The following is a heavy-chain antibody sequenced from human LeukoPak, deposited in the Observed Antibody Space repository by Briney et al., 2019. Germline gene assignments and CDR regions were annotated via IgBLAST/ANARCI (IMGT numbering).Heavy chain of an antibody. D-gene: IGHD5-24*01. CDR1: GYTFTSYA. J-gene: IGHJ4*02. CDR3: ARGRYGDGFAHLDY. Sequence: GASVKVSCKASGYTFTSYAIHWVRKAPGQELEWMGWITPSGGTNYPQKFQGRVAITWDTSITTAYMDLSRLTSDDTAVYYCARGRYGDGFAHLDYWGQGALVTVSS. V-gene: IGHV1-2*02. CDR2: ITPSGGT.